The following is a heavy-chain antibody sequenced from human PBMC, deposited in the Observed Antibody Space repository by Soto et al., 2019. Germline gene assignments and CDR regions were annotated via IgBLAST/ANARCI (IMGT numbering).Heavy chain of an antibody. J-gene: IGHJ6*02. D-gene: IGHD3-3*01. CDR3: ASPRDTIFGVVTGFPSYYYYGMDV. V-gene: IGHV1-69*06. CDR2: IIPIFGTA. Sequence: SVKVSCKASGGTFSSYAISWVRQAPGQGLEWMGGIIPIFGTANYAQKFQGRVTITADKSTSTAYMELSRLRSEETAVYYSASPRDTIFGVVTGFPSYYYYGMDVWGQGTTVTVSS. CDR1: GGTFSSYA.